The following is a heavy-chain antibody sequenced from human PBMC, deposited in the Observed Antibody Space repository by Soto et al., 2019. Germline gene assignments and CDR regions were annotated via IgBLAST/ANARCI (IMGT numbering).Heavy chain of an antibody. Sequence: QITLKESGPPLVKPTQTFTLACTFSGFSLSTSGMGVGWIRQPPGKALEWLALIYWDDDKRYSPSLKSRLTITKDTSTSQVVLTMTNMDPVDTATYYCAHYRRTSSFDYWGQGTLVTVSS. CDR1: GFSLSTSGMG. J-gene: IGHJ4*02. V-gene: IGHV2-5*02. D-gene: IGHD6-6*01. CDR3: AHYRRTSSFDY. CDR2: IYWDDDK.